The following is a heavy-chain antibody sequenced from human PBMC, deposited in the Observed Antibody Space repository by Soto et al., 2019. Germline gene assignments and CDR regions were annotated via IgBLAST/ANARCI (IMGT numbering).Heavy chain of an antibody. CDR3: ARGRRDYYDSGDWVPLAY. V-gene: IGHV1-8*02. CDR2: MSADSGDT. J-gene: IGHJ4*02. Sequence: ASVKVSCKSSGYTFTSYGITWVRQAPGQRLEWMGWMSADSGDTGYARKFQGRVTMTRDTSISTAYMELSSLRSEDTAVYYCARGRRDYYDSGDWVPLAYWGQGTLVTVSS. CDR1: GYTFTSYG. D-gene: IGHD3-22*01.